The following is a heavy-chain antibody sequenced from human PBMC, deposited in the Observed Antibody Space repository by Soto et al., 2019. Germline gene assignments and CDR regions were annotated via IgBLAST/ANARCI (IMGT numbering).Heavy chain of an antibody. CDR1: GGTFSSYA. CDR2: IIPIFGTA. J-gene: IGHJ4*02. CDR3: ARVPLNGTIRYFDY. V-gene: IGHV1-69*01. Sequence: QVQLVQSGAAVKKPGSSVKVSCQASGGTFSSYAISWVRQAPGQGLEWMGGIIPIFGTANYAQKFQGRVTITAAESTSTAYMELSSLRSEDTAVYYCARVPLNGTIRYFDYGGQGTLVTVSS. D-gene: IGHD1-20*01.